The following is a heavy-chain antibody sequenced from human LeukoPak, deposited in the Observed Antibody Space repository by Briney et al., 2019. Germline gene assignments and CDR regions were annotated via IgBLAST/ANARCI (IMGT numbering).Heavy chain of an antibody. V-gene: IGHV3-11*04. CDR3: AKDGTSYYYIYY. Sequence: GSLRLSCAASGFTFSDYYMSWIRQAPGKGLEWVSYISSSGSTIYYADSVKGRFTISRDNAKNSLCLQMNSLRGDDTAVYYCAKDGTSYYYIYYWGQGTLVTVSS. J-gene: IGHJ4*02. D-gene: IGHD2/OR15-2a*01. CDR1: GFTFSDYY. CDR2: ISSSGSTI.